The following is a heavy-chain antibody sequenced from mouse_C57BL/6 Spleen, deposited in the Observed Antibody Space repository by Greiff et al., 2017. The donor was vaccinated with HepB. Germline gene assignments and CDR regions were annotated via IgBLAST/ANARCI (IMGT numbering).Heavy chain of an antibody. CDR3: ARSGESYVYFDY. V-gene: IGHV1-4*01. Sequence: VQRVESGAELARPGASVKMSCKASGYTFTSYTMHWVKQRPGQGLEWIGYINPSSGYTKYNQKFKDKATLTADKSSSTAYMQLSSLTSEDSAVYYCARSGESYVYFDYWGQGTTLTVSS. D-gene: IGHD6-1*02. CDR2: INPSSGYT. J-gene: IGHJ2*01. CDR1: GYTFTSYT.